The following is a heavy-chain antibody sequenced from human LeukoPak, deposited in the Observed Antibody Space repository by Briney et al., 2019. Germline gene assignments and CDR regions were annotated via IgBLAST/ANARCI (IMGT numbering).Heavy chain of an antibody. CDR1: GFTFSSYS. D-gene: IGHD3-3*01. V-gene: IGHV3-21*01. Sequence: PGGSLRLSCAASGFTFSSYSMNWVRQAPGKGLEWVSSISSSSSYIYYADSVKGRFTISRDNAENSLYLQMNSLRAEDTAVYYCARAYDFWSGYPSYWGQGTLVTISS. CDR3: ARAYDFWSGYPSY. J-gene: IGHJ4*02. CDR2: ISSSSSYI.